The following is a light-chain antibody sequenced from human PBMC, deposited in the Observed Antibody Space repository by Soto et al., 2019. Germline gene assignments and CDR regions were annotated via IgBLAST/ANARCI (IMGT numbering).Light chain of an antibody. CDR2: GAS. Sequence: EIVLTQSRGTLSLSPGERATLSCRASQSVSSSHLAWYQQKPGQAPRPLIYGASSRATGIPDRFSGSGSGTDFTLTISRLEPEDFAVYYCQQYGSSTSTFGQGTKVEIK. J-gene: IGKJ1*01. CDR1: QSVSSSH. V-gene: IGKV3-20*01. CDR3: QQYGSSTST.